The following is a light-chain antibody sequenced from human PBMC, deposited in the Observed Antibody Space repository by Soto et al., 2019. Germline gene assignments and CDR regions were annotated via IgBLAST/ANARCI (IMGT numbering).Light chain of an antibody. CDR1: QSISLS. CDR2: DAS. Sequence: DIRMTQSPSTLSAFVGDRVTITCRASQSISLSLAWYQQRPGKAPDLLTSDASNLERGVPSRFSGSGSGTEFTLTISSLQPDDFATYYCQQYNSYWTFGPGTKVDIK. J-gene: IGKJ1*01. CDR3: QQYNSYWT. V-gene: IGKV1-5*01.